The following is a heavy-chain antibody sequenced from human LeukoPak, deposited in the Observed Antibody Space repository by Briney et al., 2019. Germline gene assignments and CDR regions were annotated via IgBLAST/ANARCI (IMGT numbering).Heavy chain of an antibody. CDR3: ARRVATARDAFDI. J-gene: IGHJ3*02. Sequence: PGGSLRLSCAASGFTFSSYEMNWVRQAPGKGLEWVSYISSSGSTIYYADSVKGRFTISRDNAKNSLFLHMNSLRAEDTAVYYCARRVATARDAFDIWGQGTMVTVSS. CDR1: GFTFSSYE. CDR2: ISSSGSTI. D-gene: IGHD5-12*01. V-gene: IGHV3-48*03.